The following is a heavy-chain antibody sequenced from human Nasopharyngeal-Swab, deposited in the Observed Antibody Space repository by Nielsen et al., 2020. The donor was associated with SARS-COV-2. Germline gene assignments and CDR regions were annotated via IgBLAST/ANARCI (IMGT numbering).Heavy chain of an antibody. CDR3: ARVFEAAAGLDY. CDR2: IYYSGST. D-gene: IGHD6-13*01. V-gene: IGHV4-30-4*01. CDR1: GGSISSGDYY. J-gene: IGHJ4*02. Sequence: LRLSCTVSGGSISSGDYYWSWIRQPPGKGLEWIGYIYYSGSTYYNPSLKSRVTISVDTSKNQFSLKLSSVTAADTAVYYCARVFEAAAGLDYWGQGTPVTVSS.